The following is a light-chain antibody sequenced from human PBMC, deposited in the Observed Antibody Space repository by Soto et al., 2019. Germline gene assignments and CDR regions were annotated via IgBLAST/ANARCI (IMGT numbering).Light chain of an antibody. Sequence: EIVLTQSPGTLSLSPGERATLSCRGSQSVSSSYLAWYQQKPGQAPRRLIFGASSRATGIPDRFSGSGSGTDFTLTISRLEPEDFAVYYCQQYGSSPSTFGQGTKVDIK. V-gene: IGKV3-20*01. CDR3: QQYGSSPST. CDR1: QSVSSSY. CDR2: GAS. J-gene: IGKJ1*01.